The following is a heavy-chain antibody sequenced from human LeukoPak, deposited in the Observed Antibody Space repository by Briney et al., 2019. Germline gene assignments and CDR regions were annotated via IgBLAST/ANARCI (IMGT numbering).Heavy chain of an antibody. CDR3: ARDGVVVPAASYYYHYYMDV. Sequence: ASVKVSCKASGYTFTGYYMHWVRQAPGQGLEWMGWINPNSGGTNYAQKFQGRVTMTRDTSISTAYMELSRLRSDDTAVYYCARDGVVVPAASYYYHYYMDVWGKGTTVTVSS. V-gene: IGHV1-2*02. CDR2: INPNSGGT. D-gene: IGHD2-2*01. J-gene: IGHJ6*03. CDR1: GYTFTGYY.